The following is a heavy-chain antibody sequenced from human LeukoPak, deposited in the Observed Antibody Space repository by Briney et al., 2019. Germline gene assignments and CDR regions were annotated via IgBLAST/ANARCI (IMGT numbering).Heavy chain of an antibody. CDR2: IYYSGST. Sequence: SETLSLTCTVSGGSISSYYWSWIRQPPGKGLEWIGYIYYSGSTNYNPSLKSRVTISVDTSKDQFSLKLSSVTAADTAVYYCARSVGATHYWGQGTLVTVSS. V-gene: IGHV4-59*01. D-gene: IGHD1-26*01. J-gene: IGHJ4*02. CDR1: GGSISSYY. CDR3: ARSVGATHY.